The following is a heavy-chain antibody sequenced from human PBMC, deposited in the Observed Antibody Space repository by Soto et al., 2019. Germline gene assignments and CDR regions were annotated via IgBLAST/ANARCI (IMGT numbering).Heavy chain of an antibody. CDR1: GGSISSGNFY. D-gene: IGHD1-26*01. J-gene: IGHJ4*02. CDR3: AHDSHGGNTYVDL. Sequence: VQLQESGPGLVRPSETLSLTCTVSGGSISSGNFYWSWIRQPPGKGLEWIGYIYFSGSTSYSPSLKRRLTISLNTSNNQFSLKLTSVTAADTAVYYCAHDSHGGNTYVDLWGQGALVTVSS. CDR2: IYFSGST. V-gene: IGHV4-30-4*01.